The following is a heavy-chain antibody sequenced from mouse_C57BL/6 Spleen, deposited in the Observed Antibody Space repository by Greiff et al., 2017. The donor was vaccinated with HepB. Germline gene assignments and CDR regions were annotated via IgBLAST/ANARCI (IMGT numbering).Heavy chain of an antibody. CDR1: GYTFTDYE. CDR2: IDPETGGT. V-gene: IGHV1-15*01. CDR3: TRGEVLLLRYTWFAY. J-gene: IGHJ3*01. D-gene: IGHD1-1*01. Sequence: VQLQQSGAELVRPGASVTLSCKASGYTFTDYEMHWVKQTPVPGLEWIGAIDPETGGTAYNQKFKGKAILTADKSYSTAYMELRSLTSEDSAVYYCTRGEVLLLRYTWFAYWGQGTLVTVSA.